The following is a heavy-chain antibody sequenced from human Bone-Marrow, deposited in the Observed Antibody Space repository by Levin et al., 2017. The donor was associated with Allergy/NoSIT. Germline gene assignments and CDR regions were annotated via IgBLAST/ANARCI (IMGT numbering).Heavy chain of an antibody. CDR2: ISWNSNSI. J-gene: IGHJ5*02. CDR1: GFTFDDYA. V-gene: IGHV3-9*01. Sequence: GGSLRLSCAASGFTFDDYAMHWVRQAPGKGLEWVSGISWNSNSILYGDSVKGRFTISRDNAENSLYLQMNSLRPEDTAFYYCVRDTQAGLGYNWFGPWGQGTLVTVSS. D-gene: IGHD6-19*01. CDR3: VRDTQAGLGYNWFGP.